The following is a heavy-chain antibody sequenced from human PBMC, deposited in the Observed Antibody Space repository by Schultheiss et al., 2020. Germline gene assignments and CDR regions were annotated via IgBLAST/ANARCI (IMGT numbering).Heavy chain of an antibody. CDR3: AKDSHYTPPSIAAPYNWFDP. CDR1: GFTFSSYA. CDR2: ISGGADST. V-gene: IGHV3-23*01. Sequence: GGSLRLSCAASGFTFSSYAMSWVRQAPGKGLEWVSAISGGADSTYYADSVQGRFTMSRDNSKNTLYLQMNSLRAEDTAVYYCAKDSHYTPPSIAAPYNWFDPWGEGTLVIVFS. D-gene: IGHD6-6*01. J-gene: IGHJ5*02.